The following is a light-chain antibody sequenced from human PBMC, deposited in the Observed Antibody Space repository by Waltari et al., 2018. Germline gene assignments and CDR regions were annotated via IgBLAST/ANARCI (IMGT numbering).Light chain of an antibody. CDR2: DDS. Sequence: QSVLTQPPSVSAAPGQRVTISCSGGSSNIGNNYVSWYRQFPGTAPKLLIYDDSERPAGITGRVSGSKSGTSATLDITGLQAGDEADYYCGTWDSSLSGAVFGGGTHLTVL. CDR3: GTWDSSLSGAV. V-gene: IGLV1-51*01. CDR1: SSNIGNNY. J-gene: IGLJ7*01.